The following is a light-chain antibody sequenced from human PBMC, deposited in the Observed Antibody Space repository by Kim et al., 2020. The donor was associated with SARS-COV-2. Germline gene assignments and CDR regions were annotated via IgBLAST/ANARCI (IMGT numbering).Light chain of an antibody. CDR1: QSSSSY. CDR3: QQSYSTPVT. V-gene: IGKV1-39*01. Sequence: ASVGDRVNITCRASQSSSSYLNWYQQKPGKAPKLLIYAASSLQSGVPSRFSGSGSGTDFTLTISSLQPEDFATYYCQQSYSTPVTFGQGTKVDIK. CDR2: AAS. J-gene: IGKJ1*01.